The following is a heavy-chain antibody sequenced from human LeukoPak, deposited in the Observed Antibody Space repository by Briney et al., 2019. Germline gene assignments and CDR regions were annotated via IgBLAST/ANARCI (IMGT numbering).Heavy chain of an antibody. CDR2: ISAYNGNT. CDR1: GYTFTSYG. D-gene: IGHD5-12*01. V-gene: IGHV1-18*04. J-gene: IGHJ5*02. CDR3: ARDPGIVATTPNWFDP. Sequence: ASVTVSCKASGYTFTSYGISWVRQAPGQGLEWMGWISAYNGNTNYAQKLQGRVTMTTDTSTSTAYMELRSLRSDDTAVYYCARDPGIVATTPNWFDPWGQGTLVTVSS.